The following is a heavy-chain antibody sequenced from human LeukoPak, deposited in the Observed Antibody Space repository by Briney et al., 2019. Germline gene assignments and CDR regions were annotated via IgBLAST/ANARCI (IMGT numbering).Heavy chain of an antibody. D-gene: IGHD2-15*01. Sequence: ASVKVSCKASGYTFTSYYMHWVRQAPGQGPEWMGIINPSGGSTSYAQKFQGRVTMTRETSTSTVYMELSSLRSEDMAVYYCARDPPYCSGGSCYALCYMDVWGKGTTVTISS. J-gene: IGHJ6*03. V-gene: IGHV1-46*01. CDR3: ARDPPYCSGGSCYALCYMDV. CDR2: INPSGGST. CDR1: GYTFTSYY.